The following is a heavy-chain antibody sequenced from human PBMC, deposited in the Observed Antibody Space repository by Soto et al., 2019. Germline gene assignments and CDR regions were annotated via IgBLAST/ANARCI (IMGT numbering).Heavy chain of an antibody. D-gene: IGHD2-15*01. V-gene: IGHV3-23*01. CDR1: GFTFSANA. J-gene: IGHJ4*02. CDR3: AKDERCSGGSCYPTF. CDR2: NSGGGGAT. Sequence: PGGSLRLSCAASGFTFSANAMSWVRQAPGKGLERVSGNSGGGGATSYAESEKGQFTISRDNSKGTVYLQMNSLRAEDTALYYCAKDERCSGGSCYPTFWGQGT.